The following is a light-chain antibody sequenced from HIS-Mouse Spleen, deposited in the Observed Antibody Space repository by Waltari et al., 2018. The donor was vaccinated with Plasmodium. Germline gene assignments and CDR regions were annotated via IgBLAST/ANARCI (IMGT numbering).Light chain of an antibody. V-gene: IGLV3-21*02. CDR3: QVWDSSSDHYV. CDR1: NIGSQS. Sequence: SYVLTQPPSVSVAPGPTARITCGGNNIGSQSVHWYQQKPGQAPVRVVYDARARPSGIPERFSGSNSGNTATLTISRVEAGDEADYYCQVWDSSSDHYVFGTGTKVTVL. CDR2: DAR. J-gene: IGLJ1*01.